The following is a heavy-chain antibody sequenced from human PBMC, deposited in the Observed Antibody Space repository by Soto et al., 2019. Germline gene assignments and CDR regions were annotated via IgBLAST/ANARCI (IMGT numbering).Heavy chain of an antibody. Sequence: SETLSLTCTVSGGSISSSSFYWGCVRQPPGKGLEWIGSVSHRGSTYYNPSLTSRVTISVDTSKNHFSLKLNSVTAADTAVYYCVSPYNFYFMDVWGKGTPVTVSS. J-gene: IGHJ6*03. CDR3: VSPYNFYFMDV. CDR2: VSHRGST. CDR1: GGSISSSSFY. V-gene: IGHV4-39*02. D-gene: IGHD3-16*01.